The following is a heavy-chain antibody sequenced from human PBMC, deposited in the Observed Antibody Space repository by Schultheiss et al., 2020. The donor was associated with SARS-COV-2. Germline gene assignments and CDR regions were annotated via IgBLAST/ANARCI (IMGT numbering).Heavy chain of an antibody. D-gene: IGHD3-3*01. CDR1: GGTFSSYG. CDR2: IIPIFGTA. CDR3: ARDRYDFWSGYVSYWYFDL. Sequence: SVKVSCKASGGTFSSYGISWVRQAPGQGLEWMGGIIPIFGTANYAQKFQGRVTITADESTSTAYMELSSLRSEDTAVYYYARDRYDFWSGYVSYWYFDLWGRGTLVTVSS. V-gene: IGHV1-69*13. J-gene: IGHJ2*01.